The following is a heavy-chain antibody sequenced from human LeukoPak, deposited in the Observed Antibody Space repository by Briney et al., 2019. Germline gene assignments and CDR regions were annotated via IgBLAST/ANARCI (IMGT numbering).Heavy chain of an antibody. V-gene: IGHV3-53*01. D-gene: IGHD1-1*01. CDR2: LHSGGRT. CDR1: GLTVSSNY. Sequence: QPGGSLRLSCAASGLTVSSNYMSWVRQAPGKGLQWVSVLHSGGRTFYADSVKGRFTLSRDNSENTLYLQMNSLRAEDTAVYYCAREVWNDANYFGMDVWGRGTTVTVSS. CDR3: AREVWNDANYFGMDV. J-gene: IGHJ6*02.